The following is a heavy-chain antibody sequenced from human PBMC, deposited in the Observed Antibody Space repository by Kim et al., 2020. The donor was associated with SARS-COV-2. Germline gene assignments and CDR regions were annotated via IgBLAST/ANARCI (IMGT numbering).Heavy chain of an antibody. CDR3: ARLPDYYYYGMDV. Sequence: SETLSLTCTVSGGSISSSSYYWGWIRQPPGKGLEWIGSIYYSGSTYYNPSLKSRVTISLDTSKNQFSLKLSSVTAADTAVYYCARLPDYYYYGMDVWGQGTTVTVSS. CDR2: IYYSGST. V-gene: IGHV4-39*07. CDR1: GGSISSSSYY. J-gene: IGHJ6*02.